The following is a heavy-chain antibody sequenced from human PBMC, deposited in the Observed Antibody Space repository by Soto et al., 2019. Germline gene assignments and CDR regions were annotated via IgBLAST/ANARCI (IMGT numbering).Heavy chain of an antibody. V-gene: IGHV1-69*01. CDR3: AVGEKDYGAYLFVY. J-gene: IGHJ4*02. D-gene: IGHD4-17*01. CDR2: IIPIFGTA. CDR1: GGTFSSYA. Sequence: QVQLVQSGAEVKKPGSSVKVSCKASGGTFSSYAISWVRQAPGQGLEWMGGIIPIFGTANYAQKFQGRVTITAYDSTSTVYMVLRNLRSEYTAVYYCAVGEKDYGAYLFVYWGQGPLVTVSS.